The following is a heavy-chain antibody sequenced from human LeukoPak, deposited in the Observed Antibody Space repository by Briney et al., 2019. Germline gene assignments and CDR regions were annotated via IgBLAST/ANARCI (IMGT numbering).Heavy chain of an antibody. Sequence: PGGSLRLSCAASGFTFSSYWMSWVRQAPGKGLEWVANIKQDGSEKYYVDSVKGRFTISRDNAKNSLYLQMNSLRAEDTAVYYCARVRVPAASIRGDAFDIWGQGTMVTVSS. V-gene: IGHV3-7*01. D-gene: IGHD2-2*01. CDR2: IKQDGSEK. CDR3: ARVRVPAASIRGDAFDI. CDR1: GFTFSSYW. J-gene: IGHJ3*02.